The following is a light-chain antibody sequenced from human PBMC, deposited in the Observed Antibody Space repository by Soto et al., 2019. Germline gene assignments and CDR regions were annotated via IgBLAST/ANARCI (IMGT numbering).Light chain of an antibody. CDR3: QKYYSTPWT. Sequence: DIVMTQSPDSLAVSVGERATINCKFSQSVLYSSNNKNYLTWYQQKPGHPPKLLIYWASTRESGVPDRFSGSGSGTDFTLTISSLQAEDVAVYYCQKYYSTPWTFGQATKVEIK. CDR2: WAS. CDR1: QSVLYSSNNKNY. V-gene: IGKV4-1*01. J-gene: IGKJ1*01.